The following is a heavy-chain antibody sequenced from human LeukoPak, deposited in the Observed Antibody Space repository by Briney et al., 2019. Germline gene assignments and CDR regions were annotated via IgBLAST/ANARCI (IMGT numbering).Heavy chain of an antibody. D-gene: IGHD3-22*01. Sequence: GGSLRLSCAASGFSVSGKFMSWVRQAPGKGLEWVAVIWYDGSNDDYADSVKGRFTISRDNSKSTLYLQMNSLRAEDTAIYYCARSIPRYDGSAYYPDYWGQGTLVTVSS. CDR1: GFSVSGKF. CDR3: ARSIPRYDGSAYYPDY. V-gene: IGHV3-33*08. J-gene: IGHJ4*02. CDR2: IWYDGSND.